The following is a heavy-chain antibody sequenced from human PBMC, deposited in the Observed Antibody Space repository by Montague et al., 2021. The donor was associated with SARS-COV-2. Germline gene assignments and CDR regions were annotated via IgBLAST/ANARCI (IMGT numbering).Heavy chain of an antibody. CDR2: IYHNGNT. D-gene: IGHD2-21*02. CDR1: GGLISGSY. Sequence: SETLSLTCTVPGGLISGSYWSWIRQHPGNELEWNEYIYHNGNTNYNPSLKSRVTISIDTSMNQFSLSLSSMTAADTAVYFCARDLLPPRTAIKTNFFGLDVWGQGTTVIVSS. V-gene: IGHV4-59*01. CDR3: ARDLLPPRTAIKTNFFGLDV. J-gene: IGHJ6*02.